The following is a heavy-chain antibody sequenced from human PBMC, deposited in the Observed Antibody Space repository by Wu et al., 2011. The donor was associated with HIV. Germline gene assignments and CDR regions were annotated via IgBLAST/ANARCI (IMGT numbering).Heavy chain of an antibody. CDR2: IVVHSGTT. J-gene: IGHJ3*02. CDR1: GFTFSSSS. D-gene: IGHD3-16*01. V-gene: IGHV1-58*01. Sequence: QGQLVQSGPEVKKPGTSVKISCKASGFTFSSSSLQWVRQARGQRLEWIGRIVVHSGTTYFAQKFQERVTITRDVSTGTTYMELSSLRLEDTAVYYCAADSQYYDSGVSGCDFDIWGQGTLVTVSS. CDR3: AADSQYYDSGVSGCDFDI.